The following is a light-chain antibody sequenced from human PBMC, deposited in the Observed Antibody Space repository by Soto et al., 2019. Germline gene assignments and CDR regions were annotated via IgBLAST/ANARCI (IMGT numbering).Light chain of an antibody. J-gene: IGKJ5*01. CDR2: TGS. V-gene: IGKV1-12*01. CDR3: QQAASFPIT. CDR1: QGIKNW. Sequence: DIQMTQSPSYGSASVGDRVTITFRASQGIKNWLAWYQQKPGKAPNLLIYTGSSLQSGVPSRFSGSGSGTDFTLTINSLQPEDFATYYCQQAASFPITFGQGTRLEIK.